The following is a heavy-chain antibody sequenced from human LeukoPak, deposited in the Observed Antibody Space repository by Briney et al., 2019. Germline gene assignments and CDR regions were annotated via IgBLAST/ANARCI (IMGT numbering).Heavy chain of an antibody. V-gene: IGHV4-31*03. CDR1: GGSISSGGYY. Sequence: SQTLSLTCTVAGGSISSGGYYWSWIRQHPGKGQEWIGYISYSGSTYYNPSLKSRVTISVDTSKNQFSLKLSSVTAADTAVYYCARMWITGTTGAFDIWGQGTMVTVSS. CDR2: ISYSGST. J-gene: IGHJ3*02. D-gene: IGHD1-20*01. CDR3: ARMWITGTTGAFDI.